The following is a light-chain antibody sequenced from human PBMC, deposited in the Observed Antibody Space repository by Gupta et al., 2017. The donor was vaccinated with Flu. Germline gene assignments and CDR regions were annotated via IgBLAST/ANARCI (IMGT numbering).Light chain of an antibody. CDR2: VVS. Sequence: QSALTQPASVSGSPGQSITISCTGTSSYVGDYNRVSWYQQHPGKAPKLIVYVVSNRPSGVSNRFSGSTSGNKASLTISGLPADDEADYSCSSYTRSTASIIAWVFGGGTKVTVL. V-gene: IGLV2-14*01. CDR3: SSYTRSTASIIAWV. CDR1: SSYVGDYNR. J-gene: IGLJ3*02.